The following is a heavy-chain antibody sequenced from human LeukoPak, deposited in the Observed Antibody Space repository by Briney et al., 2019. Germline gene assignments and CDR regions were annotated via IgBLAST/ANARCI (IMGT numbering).Heavy chain of an antibody. CDR3: ARDREGRYCSSTSCYRYFDY. CDR1: GYTFTSYD. J-gene: IGHJ4*02. D-gene: IGHD2-2*01. Sequence: ASVKVSCKASGYTFTSYDINWVRQATGQGLEWMGWMNPNSGNTGYAQKFQGRVTMTRDTSISTAYMELSRLRSDDTAVYYCARDREGRYCSSTSCYRYFDYWGQGTLVTVSS. V-gene: IGHV1-8*01. CDR2: MNPNSGNT.